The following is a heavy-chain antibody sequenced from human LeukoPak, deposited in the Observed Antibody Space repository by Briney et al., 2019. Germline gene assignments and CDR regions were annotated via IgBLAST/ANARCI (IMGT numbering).Heavy chain of an antibody. CDR1: GYTFTNYY. D-gene: IGHD2-15*01. Sequence: ASVKVSCTASGYTFTNYYIHWVRQAPGQGREWMGWINPNSGGTKYAQKFQGRVTMTRDTSISTAYMELSSLKSDDTAVYYCARFLGYCSGGSCYFDYWGQGTLVTVSS. J-gene: IGHJ4*02. CDR2: INPNSGGT. CDR3: ARFLGYCSGGSCYFDY. V-gene: IGHV1-2*02.